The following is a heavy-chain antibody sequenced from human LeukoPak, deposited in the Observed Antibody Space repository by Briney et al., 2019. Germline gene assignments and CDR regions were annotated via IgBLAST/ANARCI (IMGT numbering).Heavy chain of an antibody. CDR3: ATGQGHGMDV. CDR2: NHSDGRST. CDR1: VFTLRSYW. J-gene: IGHJ6*02. V-gene: IGHV3-74*01. D-gene: IGHD1-14*01. Sequence: GGSLRLSCAASVFTLRSYWMHWVRQAPGKGLVGVSRNHSDGRSTSYADAVKGRFTIYRDNAKNTQHLQMNSLRAADTAVYYCATGQGHGMDVWAQETTVTAS.